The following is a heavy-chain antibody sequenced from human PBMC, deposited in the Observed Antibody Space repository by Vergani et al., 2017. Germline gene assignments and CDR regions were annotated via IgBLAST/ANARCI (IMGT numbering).Heavy chain of an antibody. J-gene: IGHJ4*02. V-gene: IGHV1-69*02. CDR1: GGTFSSYT. Sequence: QVQLVQSGAEVKKPGSSVKVSCKASGGTFSSYTISWVRQAPGQGLEWMGRIIPILGIANYAQKFQGRVTITADKSTSTAYMELSSLRSEDTAVYYCAKADIVVVVAAFFDYWGQGTLVTVSS. CDR3: AKADIVVVVAAFFDY. CDR2: IIPILGIA. D-gene: IGHD2-15*01.